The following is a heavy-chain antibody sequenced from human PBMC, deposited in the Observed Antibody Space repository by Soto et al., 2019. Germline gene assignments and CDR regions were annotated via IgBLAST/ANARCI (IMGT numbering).Heavy chain of an antibody. V-gene: IGHV3-48*03. CDR3: AREPRLKEAYGMDV. CDR2: ISSSGSTI. CDR1: GFTFSGDD. Sequence: GGALSLYCEASGFTFSGDDMNWFRQARGQWLECVAYISSSGSTIYYADSVKGRFTISRDNAKNSLYLQMNSLRAEDTAVYYCAREPRLKEAYGMDVWGQGTTVTVSS. D-gene: IGHD3-16*01. J-gene: IGHJ6*02.